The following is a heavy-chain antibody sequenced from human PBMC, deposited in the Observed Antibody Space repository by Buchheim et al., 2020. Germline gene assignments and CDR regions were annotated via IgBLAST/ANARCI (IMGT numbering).Heavy chain of an antibody. J-gene: IGHJ4*02. Sequence: EVQLVESGGGLVQPGGSLRLSCAASGFTFSRYWMSWVRQAPGKELEWVANIKQDASEKYYVDSVKGRFTISIDNAKNSLYLQMNTLRAEDTAVYYFARDLEVGATEFDYWGQGTL. CDR3: ARDLEVGATEFDY. CDR2: IKQDASEK. V-gene: IGHV3-7*01. CDR1: GFTFSRYW. D-gene: IGHD1-26*01.